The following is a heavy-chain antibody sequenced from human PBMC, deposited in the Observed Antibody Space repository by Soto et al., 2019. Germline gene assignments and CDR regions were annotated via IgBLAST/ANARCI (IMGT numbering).Heavy chain of an antibody. J-gene: IGHJ4*02. V-gene: IGHV3-74*01. Sequence: GGSLRLSCAASGFTFSGHWMHWVRQAPGKGLVWVSRINFDGSDINYADSVKGRFTISRDNAKHTLYLQMNSLRAEDTAVYYCAXVWGSEPEEWLAGALDYWGQGTLVTVSS. CDR3: AXVWGSEPEEWLAGALDY. D-gene: IGHD6-19*01. CDR1: GFTFSGHW. CDR2: INFDGSDI.